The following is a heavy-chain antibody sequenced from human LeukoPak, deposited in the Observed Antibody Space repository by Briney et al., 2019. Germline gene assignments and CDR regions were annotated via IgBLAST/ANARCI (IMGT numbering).Heavy chain of an antibody. Sequence: ASVKVSCKASGGTFSSYAISWVRQAPGQGLEWMGGIIPIFGTANYAQKFQGRVTITADESTSTAYMELSSLRSEDTAVYYCARAYGSGSYSYYYYGMDVWGKGTTVTVSS. J-gene: IGHJ6*04. CDR2: IIPIFGTA. CDR1: GGTFSSYA. V-gene: IGHV1-69*13. CDR3: ARAYGSGSYSYYYYGMDV. D-gene: IGHD3-10*01.